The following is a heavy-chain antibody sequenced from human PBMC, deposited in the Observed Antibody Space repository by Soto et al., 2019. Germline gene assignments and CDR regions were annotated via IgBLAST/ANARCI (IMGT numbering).Heavy chain of an antibody. CDR1: GGSIGTYF. CDR3: ARSYGVLHDY. J-gene: IGHJ4*02. Sequence: QVQLQESGPGLVKPSETLSLNCSVSGGSIGTYFWGWIRQPPGKGLEWIGHIYYSGSTSYNPSLSSRVTRSLETSKNHFSLRLRSVSASDTAVYYCARSYGVLHDYWGQGSLVTV. V-gene: IGHV4-59*08. CDR2: IYYSGST. D-gene: IGHD4-17*01.